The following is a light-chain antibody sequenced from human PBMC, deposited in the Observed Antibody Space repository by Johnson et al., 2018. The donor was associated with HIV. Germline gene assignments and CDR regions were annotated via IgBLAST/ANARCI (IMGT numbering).Light chain of an antibody. CDR2: DNN. CDR3: GTWDNSLNVYV. CDR1: SSNIGHNY. Sequence: QSVLTQPPSVSAAPGQTVTISCSGSSSNIGHNYVSWYQQLPGTVPKLLIYDNNKRPSGIPDRFSGSKSGTSATLGIAGLQPGDEADYFCGTWDNSLNVYVFGTATKVTVL. V-gene: IGLV1-51*01. J-gene: IGLJ1*01.